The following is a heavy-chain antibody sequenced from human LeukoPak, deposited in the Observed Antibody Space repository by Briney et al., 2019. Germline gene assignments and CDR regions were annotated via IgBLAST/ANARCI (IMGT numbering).Heavy chain of an antibody. CDR3: AKDLYSSGWYSSPFDY. Sequence: GGSLRLSCAASGFTFSSTTINWVRQAPGKGLEWVSAISGSGGSTYYADSVKGRFTISRDNSKNTLYLQMNSLRAEDTAVYYCAKDLYSSGWYSSPFDYWGQGTLVTVSS. CDR1: GFTFSSTT. D-gene: IGHD6-19*01. CDR2: ISGSGGST. J-gene: IGHJ4*02. V-gene: IGHV3-23*01.